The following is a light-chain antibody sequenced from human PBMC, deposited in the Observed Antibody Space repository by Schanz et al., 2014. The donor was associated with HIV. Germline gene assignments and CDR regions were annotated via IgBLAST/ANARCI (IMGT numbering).Light chain of an antibody. J-gene: IGKJ4*01. CDR1: QSIGRW. Sequence: DIQMTQPPSTLSASVGDRVSITCRASQSIGRWLAWYQQKPGKPPNLLIYEASTLESGVPSRFSGSGSGTEFTLTIDSLQPDDFATYFCQQTDSFPLTFGGGTRVEI. CDR2: EAS. V-gene: IGKV1-5*03. CDR3: QQTDSFPLT.